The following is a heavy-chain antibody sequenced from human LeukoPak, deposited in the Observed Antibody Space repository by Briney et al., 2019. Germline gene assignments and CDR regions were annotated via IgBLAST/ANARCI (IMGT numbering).Heavy chain of an antibody. CDR2: ITGNGIDT. D-gene: IGHD3-10*01. CDR1: GFTFGDYA. V-gene: IGHV3-23*01. Sequence: PGGSLRLSCAASGFTFGDYAMNWVRQTPGKGLEWVSSITGNGIDTYYADSVRARFAISRDNSKNTLFLQMSSLRAEDTAMYYCARLSAMLRGPEPIYYFDYWGQGTLVTVSS. CDR3: ARLSAMLRGPEPIYYFDY. J-gene: IGHJ4*01.